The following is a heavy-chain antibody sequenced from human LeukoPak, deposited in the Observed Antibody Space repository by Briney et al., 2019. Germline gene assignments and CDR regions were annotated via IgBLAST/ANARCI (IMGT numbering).Heavy chain of an antibody. CDR3: ARLGAVARGIDY. Sequence: KPGESLKISCQGSGYTFKTYWIAWVRPMPGNGLQWMGSSYPADFDTRYSPSFQGQVTISPDKSINTAYLQWNTLKASDTAKYYCARLGAVARGIDYWGQGTLVTVSS. V-gene: IGHV5-51*01. CDR2: SYPADFDT. CDR1: GYTFKTYW. D-gene: IGHD6-19*01. J-gene: IGHJ4*02.